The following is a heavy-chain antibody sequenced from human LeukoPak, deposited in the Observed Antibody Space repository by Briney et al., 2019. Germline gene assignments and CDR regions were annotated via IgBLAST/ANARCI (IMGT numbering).Heavy chain of an antibody. CDR2: INPNSGGT. CDR3: ARGPLYYDFWSGYYYYYYYMDV. Sequence: ASVKVSCKASGYTFTGYYMHWVRQAPGQGLEWMGWINPNSGGTNYAQKFQGRVTMTRNTSISTAYMELSRLRSDDTAVYYCARGPLYYDFWSGYYYYYYYMDVWGKGTTVTVSS. D-gene: IGHD3-3*01. J-gene: IGHJ6*03. V-gene: IGHV1-2*02. CDR1: GYTFTGYY.